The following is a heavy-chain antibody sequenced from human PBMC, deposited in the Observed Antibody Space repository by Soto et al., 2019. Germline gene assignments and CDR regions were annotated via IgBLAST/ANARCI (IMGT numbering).Heavy chain of an antibody. D-gene: IGHD6-13*01. Sequence: SATLSLTCAVSGGSISSSNWWSWVRQPPGKGLEWIGEIYHSGSTNYNPSLKSRVTISVDKSKNQFSLKLSSVTAADTAVYYCARASRAAAAYAGYYYGMDVWGQGTTVTVSS. CDR2: IYHSGST. V-gene: IGHV4-4*02. CDR1: GGSISSSNW. J-gene: IGHJ6*02. CDR3: ARASRAAAAYAGYYYGMDV.